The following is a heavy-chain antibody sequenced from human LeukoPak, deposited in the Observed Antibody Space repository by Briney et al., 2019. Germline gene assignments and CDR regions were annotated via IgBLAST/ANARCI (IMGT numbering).Heavy chain of an antibody. CDR3: VRGGELVGSYFDY. CDR2: INWNCDDT. Sequence: GGSLRLSCAASGFTFDSYGMSWVRQAPGKGLEWVSGINWNCDDTTYADSVKGRFTISRDNAKNSLYLQINSLRAEDTALYYCVRGGELVGSYFDYWGPGTLVTVSS. V-gene: IGHV3-20*04. J-gene: IGHJ4*02. CDR1: GFTFDSYG. D-gene: IGHD3-16*01.